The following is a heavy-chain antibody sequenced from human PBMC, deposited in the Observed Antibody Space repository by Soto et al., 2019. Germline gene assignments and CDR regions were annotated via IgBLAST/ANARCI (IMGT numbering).Heavy chain of an antibody. J-gene: IGHJ1*01. CDR2: LYYSGST. CDR1: GGSISSYY. V-gene: IGHV4-59*01. CDR3: ASSLKSYYTSSGYFQH. D-gene: IGHD1-26*01. Sequence: KTSETLSLTCTVSGGSISSYYWSWIRQPPGKGLEWIGYLYYSGSTNYNPSLKSRVTISVDTSKNQFSLKLSSVTAADTAVYYCASSLKSYYTSSGYFQHWGQGALVTVS.